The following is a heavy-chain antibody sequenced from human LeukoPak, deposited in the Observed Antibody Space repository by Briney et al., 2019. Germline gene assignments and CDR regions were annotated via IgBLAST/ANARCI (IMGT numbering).Heavy chain of an antibody. Sequence: PGGSLRLSCAASGFNVRTNYMSWVRQAPGKGLEWVSVIYSGGSTYYADSVKGRFTISRDNSKNTLYLQMNSLRAEDTAVYYCARGSLRSYFDYWGQGTLVTVSS. CDR1: GFNVRTNY. CDR3: ARGSLRSYFDY. J-gene: IGHJ4*02. CDR2: IYSGGST. V-gene: IGHV3-53*01.